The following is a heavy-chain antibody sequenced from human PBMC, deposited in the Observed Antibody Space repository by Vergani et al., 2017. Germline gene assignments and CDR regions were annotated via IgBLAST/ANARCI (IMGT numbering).Heavy chain of an antibody. Sequence: EVQLLESGGDLVQPGGSLRLSCTASGFIFSTYAMSWVRQAPGKGVEWVSGISASGAPTDYADSVKGRVTISRDNSKNTLYLQMNSLRVEDTAVYYCARAYGRYDWFDYWGQRTLVTVSS. V-gene: IGHV3-23*01. D-gene: IGHD1-20*01. CDR2: ISASGAPT. J-gene: IGHJ4*01. CDR3: ARAYGRYDWFDY. CDR1: GFIFSTYA.